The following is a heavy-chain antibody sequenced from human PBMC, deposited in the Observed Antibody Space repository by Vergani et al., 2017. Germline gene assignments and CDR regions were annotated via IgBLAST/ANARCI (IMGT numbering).Heavy chain of an antibody. CDR3: AKTRTQQLGPFRPYYFDY. Sequence: QVQLQESGPGLVKPSETLSLTCTVSGGSISSHYWSWIRQPPGKGLEWIGYIYYSGSTNYNPSLKSRVTISVDTSKNQFSLKLSSVTAADTAVYYCAKTRTQQLGPFRPYYFDYWGQGTLVTVSS. D-gene: IGHD6-13*01. J-gene: IGHJ4*02. V-gene: IGHV4-59*11. CDR2: IYYSGST. CDR1: GGSISSHY.